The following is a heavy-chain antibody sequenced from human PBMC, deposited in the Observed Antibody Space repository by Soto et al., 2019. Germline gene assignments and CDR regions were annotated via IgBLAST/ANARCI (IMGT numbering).Heavy chain of an antibody. CDR2: SSNSGTFS. J-gene: IGHJ4*02. D-gene: IGHD4-4*01. CDR3: SISGDNYSRLDY. CDR1: GFTFSDYY. Sequence: GSLRLPCEGSGFTFSDYYISWIRQAPGKGLEWISYSSNSGTFSRYADSVKGRFSISRDNTKNLLYLQMNSLRAEDTAVYYCSISGDNYSRLDYWGQGTPVTVSS. V-gene: IGHV3-11*06.